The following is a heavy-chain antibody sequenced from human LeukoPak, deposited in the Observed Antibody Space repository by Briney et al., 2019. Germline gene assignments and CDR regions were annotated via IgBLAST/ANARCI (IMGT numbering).Heavy chain of an antibody. D-gene: IGHD2-2*01. V-gene: IGHV3-30*02. CDR1: GFTFSSYG. J-gene: IGHJ4*02. Sequence: GGSLRLSCAASGFTFSSYGMHWVRQAPGKGLEWVAFIRYDGSNKYYADSAKGRFTISRDNSKNTLYLQMNSLRAEDTAVYYCAKTVCSTSCPFDYWGQGTLVTVSS. CDR3: AKTVCSTSCPFDY. CDR2: IRYDGSNK.